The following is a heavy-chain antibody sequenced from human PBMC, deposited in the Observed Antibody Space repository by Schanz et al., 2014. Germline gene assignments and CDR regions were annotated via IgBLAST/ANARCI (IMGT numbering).Heavy chain of an antibody. V-gene: IGHV1-46*01. CDR3: TRGGYSYALSAFDI. CDR1: GYTLSAYS. J-gene: IGHJ3*02. CDR2: VNPSVRGT. D-gene: IGHD5-18*01. Sequence: QVQLVQSGTQVKKPGASVKVSCKASGYTLSAYSLHWVRQAPGQGLEWMGIVNPSVRGTHFAREFQGRVTVTSDTSTSTVYMELRSLRADDTALYYCTRGGYSYALSAFDIWGQGTMVTVSS.